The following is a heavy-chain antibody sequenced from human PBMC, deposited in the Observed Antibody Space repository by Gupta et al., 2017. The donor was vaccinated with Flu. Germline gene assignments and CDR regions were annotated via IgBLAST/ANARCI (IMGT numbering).Heavy chain of an antibody. CDR2: INPNSGGT. V-gene: IGHV1-2*02. Sequence: HWVRQAPGQGLVWMGWINPNSGGTNYAQKFQGRVTMTRDTSISTAYMELTRLRSDDTAVYYCVRISTSAWFDPWGQGTLVTVSS. D-gene: IGHD3-3*01. J-gene: IGHJ5*02. CDR3: VRISTSAWFDP.